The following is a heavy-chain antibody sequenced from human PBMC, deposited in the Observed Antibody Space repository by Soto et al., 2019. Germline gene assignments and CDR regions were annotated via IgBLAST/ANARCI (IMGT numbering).Heavy chain of an antibody. V-gene: IGHV3-21*01. CDR3: ARESEDLTSNFDY. CDR1: GFTFTRYS. Sequence: PGGSLRLSCAASGFTFTRYSMNWVRKAPGKGLEWVSSISSTTNYIYYADSMKGRLTVSRDNAKNSVYLEMNSLSAEDTALYYCARESEDLTSNFDYWGQGTLVTVSS. CDR2: ISSTTNYI. J-gene: IGHJ4*02.